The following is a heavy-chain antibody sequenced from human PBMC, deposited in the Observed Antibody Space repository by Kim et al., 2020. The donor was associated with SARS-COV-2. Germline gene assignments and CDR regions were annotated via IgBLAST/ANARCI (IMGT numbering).Heavy chain of an antibody. V-gene: IGHV3-7*01. Sequence: GSEKHYVDSAKGRFTISRDHAKKSLYLQMNSLRAEDTAVYYCTSGRATIDYWGQGTLVTVSS. CDR3: TSGRATIDY. CDR2: GSEK. D-gene: IGHD1-26*01. J-gene: IGHJ4*02.